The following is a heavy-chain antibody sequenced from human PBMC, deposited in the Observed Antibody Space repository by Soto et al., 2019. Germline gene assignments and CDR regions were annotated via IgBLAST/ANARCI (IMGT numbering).Heavy chain of an antibody. CDR2: ISAYNGNT. J-gene: IGHJ4*02. CDR1: GYTFTSYG. CDR3: ARDLAVGLVDY. V-gene: IGHV1-18*01. Sequence: QVQLVQSGAEVKKPGASVKVSCKASGYTFTSYGISWVRQAPGQGLEWMGWISAYNGNTKNAQKPQGRVTMTTDTSTSRAYMEVRSLRSDDPAVYYCARDLAVGLVDYWGQGTLVTVSS. D-gene: IGHD6-19*01.